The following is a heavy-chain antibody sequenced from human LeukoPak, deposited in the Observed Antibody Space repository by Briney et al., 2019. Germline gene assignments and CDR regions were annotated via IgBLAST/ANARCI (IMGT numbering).Heavy chain of an antibody. V-gene: IGHV4-34*01. CDR3: ARARRDYGRALGY. Sequence: PSETLSLTCAVYGGSFSGYYWSWIRQPPGKGLEWIGEINHSGTTKYNPSLKSRVTISVDTSKYQFSLKLSSVTAADPSVYYCARARRDYGRALGYWGQGTLVTVSS. CDR1: GGSFSGYY. D-gene: IGHD4-17*01. CDR2: INHSGTT. J-gene: IGHJ4*02.